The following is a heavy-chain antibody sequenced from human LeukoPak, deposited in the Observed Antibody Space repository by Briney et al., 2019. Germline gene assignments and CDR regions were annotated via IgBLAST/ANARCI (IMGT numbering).Heavy chain of an antibody. V-gene: IGHV1-46*01. CDR2: INPIGCTT. J-gene: IGHJ4*02. Sequence: ASVTVSCKTSGYTFTTYYIHWVRQAPGQGLEWMGIINPIGCTTTYAQQFQGRVTMTSDTSTSTVYIELNTLRSEDTAVYYCARGSNYYYDSSADYPRYWGQGTLVTVSS. CDR3: ARGSNYYYDSSADYPRY. CDR1: GYTFTTYY. D-gene: IGHD3-22*01.